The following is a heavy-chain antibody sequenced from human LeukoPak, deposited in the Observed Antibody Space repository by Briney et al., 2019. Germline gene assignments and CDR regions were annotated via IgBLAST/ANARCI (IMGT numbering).Heavy chain of an antibody. J-gene: IGHJ3*02. D-gene: IGHD5-12*01. CDR2: IYPKSGGT. CDR3: VRDGYSGGAFDI. Sequence: ASVKVSCKASGYTFTGHYMHWVRQAPGQGLEWMGWIYPKSGGTNYAQKCQSRVTMTRDTSITTAFMELNILKADDTAVYYCVRDGYSGGAFDIWGQGTMVTVSS. V-gene: IGHV1-2*02. CDR1: GYTFTGHY.